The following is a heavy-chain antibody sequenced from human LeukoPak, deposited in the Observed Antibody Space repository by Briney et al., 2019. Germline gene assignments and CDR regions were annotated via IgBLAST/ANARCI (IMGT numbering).Heavy chain of an antibody. J-gene: IGHJ1*01. CDR1: GFTVSSNY. CDR2: IYSGGST. V-gene: IGHV3-53*01. CDR3: AREGGLATITEYFQH. Sequence: GGSLRLSCAASGFTVSSNYMSWVRQAPGKGLEWVSVIYSGGSTYYADSVKGRFTISRDNSKNTLYLQMNSLRAEDTAVYYCAREGGLATITEYFQHWGQGTLVTVSS. D-gene: IGHD5-24*01.